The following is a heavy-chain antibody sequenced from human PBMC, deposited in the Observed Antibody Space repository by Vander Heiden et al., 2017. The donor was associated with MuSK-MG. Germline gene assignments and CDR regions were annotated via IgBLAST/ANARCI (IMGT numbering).Heavy chain of an antibody. V-gene: IGHV1-69*04. D-gene: IGHD5-12*01. J-gene: IGHJ1*01. CDR2: FIPMLGKP. Sequence: QVQLVQSGAEVKKPGSSVNVATKATGGTFNTSAISRVRQAPGQGLEWMGRFIPMLGKPDYAQKCQGRVTITADKSTSTAYMELMSLRYEDTAVYFCAREDGYKTGEKDFQHWGQGTQVTVSS. CDR1: GGTFNTSA. CDR3: AREDGYKTGEKDFQH.